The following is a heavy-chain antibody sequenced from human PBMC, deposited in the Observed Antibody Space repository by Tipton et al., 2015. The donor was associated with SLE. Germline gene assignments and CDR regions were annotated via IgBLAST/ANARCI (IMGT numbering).Heavy chain of an antibody. D-gene: IGHD3-10*01. CDR2: INHSGST. CDR1: GGSFSAYY. Sequence: TLSLTCAVYGGSFSAYYWSWIRQPPGKGLEWIGEINHSGSTNYNPSLKSRVTISVDTSKNQFSLKLSSVTAADTAVYYCARFDVLLWFRGFDYGGQGTLVTVSS. V-gene: IGHV4-34*01. CDR3: ARFDVLLWFRGFDY. J-gene: IGHJ4*02.